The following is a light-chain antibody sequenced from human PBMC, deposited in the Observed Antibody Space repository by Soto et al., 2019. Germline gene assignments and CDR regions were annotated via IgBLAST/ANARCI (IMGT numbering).Light chain of an antibody. CDR2: EVS. J-gene: IGLJ3*02. CDR3: TSYSRYRVLV. CDR1: SSDIGGYKY. Sequence: PASVSGSLGQSITISCTGTSSDIGGYKYVSWYQQHPGKAPKLIIFEVSNRPSGVSDRFSGSNSGNTASLTISGLQAEDEADYYCTSYSRYRVLVFGGGTKVTVL. V-gene: IGLV2-14*01.